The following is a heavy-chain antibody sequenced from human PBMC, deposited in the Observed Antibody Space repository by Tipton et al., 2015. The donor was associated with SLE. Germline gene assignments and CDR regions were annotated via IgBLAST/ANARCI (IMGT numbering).Heavy chain of an antibody. V-gene: IGHV4-59*01. CDR1: GGSFSTYY. Sequence: GLVKPSETLSLTCAVYGGSFSTYYLCWVRQSPGKGLQWIGYIHYSRDTNYNPSLKSRVTISVDTSKNQLSLNLTSVTAADTAVYYCARGSVVADDYWGQGTLVTVSS. CDR2: IHYSRDT. D-gene: IGHD2-15*01. CDR3: ARGSVVADDY. J-gene: IGHJ4*02.